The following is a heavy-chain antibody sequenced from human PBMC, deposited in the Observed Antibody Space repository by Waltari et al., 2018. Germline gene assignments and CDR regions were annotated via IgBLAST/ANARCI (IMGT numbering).Heavy chain of an antibody. V-gene: IGHV4-34*01. J-gene: IGHJ4*02. D-gene: IGHD2-8*01. Sequence: QVQLQQWGAGLLKPSETLSLTCAVYGGSFSGYYWSWTRQPPGKGLEWIGEINHSGSTNYNPSLKSRVTISVDTSKDQFSLKLSSVTAADTAVYYCARGRLGRGCLNYWGQGTLVTVSS. CDR2: INHSGST. CDR3: ARGRLGRGCLNY. CDR1: GGSFSGYY.